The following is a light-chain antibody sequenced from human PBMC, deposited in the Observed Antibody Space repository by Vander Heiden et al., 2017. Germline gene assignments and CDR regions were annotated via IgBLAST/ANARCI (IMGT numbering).Light chain of an antibody. V-gene: IGKV2-28*01. Sequence: DIVMTQSPLSLAVTPGESASISCRSSQSLLHSNGHYWLDWYLQKPGQSPQLLIYLGSNRASGVPDRFSGSRSGTDFTLKISRVEAEDVGVYYCMQALQTPYTFGQGTKLEIK. CDR3: MQALQTPYT. CDR1: QSLLHSNGHYW. J-gene: IGKJ2*01. CDR2: LGS.